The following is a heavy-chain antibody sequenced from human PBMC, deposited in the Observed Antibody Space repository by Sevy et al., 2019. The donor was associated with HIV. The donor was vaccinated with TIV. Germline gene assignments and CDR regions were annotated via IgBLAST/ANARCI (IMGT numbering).Heavy chain of an antibody. Sequence: GGSLRLSCAASGFPFNDHAMHWVRQVPGKGLEWVSGISWNSRNIGYADSVKGRFTISRDNARNSLYLQMNSLRAEDTAVYYCARDMAYGSGSIVYDYWGQGTLVTVSS. CDR3: ARDMAYGSGSIVYDY. CDR2: ISWNSRNI. CDR1: GFPFNDHA. J-gene: IGHJ4*02. D-gene: IGHD3-10*01. V-gene: IGHV3-9*01.